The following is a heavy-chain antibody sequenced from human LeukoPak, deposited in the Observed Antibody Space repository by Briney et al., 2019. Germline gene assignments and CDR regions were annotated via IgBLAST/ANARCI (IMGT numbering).Heavy chain of an antibody. J-gene: IGHJ5*02. Sequence: ASVKVSCKTSGYTFTSHGISWVRQAPGQGPEWMGWITVYNGNTIYPQKLQGRVTVTTDTSTSTAYMELRSLTSDDTVMYYCARGGLLVAGTREWFDPWGQGTLVTVSS. V-gene: IGHV1-18*01. CDR2: ITVYNGNT. D-gene: IGHD6-19*01. CDR1: GYTFTSHG. CDR3: ARGGLLVAGTREWFDP.